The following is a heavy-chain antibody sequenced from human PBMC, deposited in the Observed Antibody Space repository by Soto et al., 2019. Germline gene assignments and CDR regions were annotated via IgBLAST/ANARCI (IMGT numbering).Heavy chain of an antibody. V-gene: IGHV4-39*01. CDR3: ARHVISVATIHFDY. D-gene: IGHD5-12*01. Sequence: SETLSLTCTFSGGSISSSSYYLGWIRQPPGKGLEWIGSIYYSGSTYYNPSLKSRVTISVDTSKNQFSLKLSSVTAADTAVYYCARHVISVATIHFDYWGQGTLVTVSS. CDR2: IYYSGST. CDR1: GGSISSSSYY. J-gene: IGHJ4*02.